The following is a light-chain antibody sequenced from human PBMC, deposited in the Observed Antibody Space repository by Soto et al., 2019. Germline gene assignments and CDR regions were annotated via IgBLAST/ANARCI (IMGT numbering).Light chain of an antibody. CDR3: SSYTTSNTRQIV. CDR2: DVS. CDR1: SIDVVGYNY. J-gene: IGLJ1*01. V-gene: IGLV2-14*01. Sequence: QSVLTQAASVSGSPGQSISISCGGTSIDVVGYNYVSWYQQHPGKAPKFMIYDVSNRPSGVSNRFSGSKSGNTASLTISGLQAEDEADYYCSSYTTSNTRQIVFGTGTKVTVL.